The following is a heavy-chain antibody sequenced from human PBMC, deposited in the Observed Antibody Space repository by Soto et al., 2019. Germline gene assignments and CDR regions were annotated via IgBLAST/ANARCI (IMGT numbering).Heavy chain of an antibody. CDR1: GYTFTSYG. D-gene: IGHD6-25*01. V-gene: IGHV1-18*04. CDR3: TREAGWQRMVPYD. Sequence: QVQLVQSGSEVKKPWASVNVSCKAFGYTFTSYGFSWVRQVPGQGLEWLGWISAFNGDTQYAQTMKGRLTVTTDTSTTTVHMQLSSLTPADTAVYYCTREAGWQRMVPYDWGQGTLVSVS. J-gene: IGHJ4*02. CDR2: ISAFNGDT.